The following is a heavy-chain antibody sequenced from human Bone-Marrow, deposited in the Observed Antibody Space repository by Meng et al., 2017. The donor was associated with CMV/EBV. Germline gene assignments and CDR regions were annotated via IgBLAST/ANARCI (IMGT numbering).Heavy chain of an antibody. Sequence: ASSKVSCKASGYTFTAYYMHWVRQAPGQGLEWMGWINPNSGGTNYAQKFQGRVTMTRDTSISTAYMELSRLRSDDTAVYYCARDGAYYYGSGSYHYYYYGMDVWGQGTTVTVSS. V-gene: IGHV1-2*02. J-gene: IGHJ6*02. CDR3: ARDGAYYYGSGSYHYYYYGMDV. CDR2: INPNSGGT. CDR1: GYTFTAYY. D-gene: IGHD3-10*01.